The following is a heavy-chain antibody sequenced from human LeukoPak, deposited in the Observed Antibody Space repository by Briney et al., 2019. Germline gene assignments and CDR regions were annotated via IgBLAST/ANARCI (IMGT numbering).Heavy chain of an antibody. Sequence: GASVKVSCKASGYTFTSYYMHWVRQAPGQGLEWMGIINPSGGSTSYAQKFQGRVTMTRDTSTSTVYMELSSLRSEDTAVYYCARDRLVLLRFRELPQKSAFDIWGQGTMVTVSS. CDR3: ARDRLVLLRFRELPQKSAFDI. D-gene: IGHD3-10*01. CDR1: GYTFTSYY. CDR2: INPSGGST. J-gene: IGHJ3*02. V-gene: IGHV1-46*01.